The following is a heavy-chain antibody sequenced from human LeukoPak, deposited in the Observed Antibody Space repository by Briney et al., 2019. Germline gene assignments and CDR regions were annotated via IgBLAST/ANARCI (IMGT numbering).Heavy chain of an antibody. CDR3: ARGHHGMEV. J-gene: IGHJ6*02. CDR1: EFSFSDYY. CDR2: ISSSSSDT. V-gene: IGHV3-11*05. Sequence: PGGSLRLSCAASEFSFSDYYMSWIRQAPGKGLEWVSYISSSSSDTDYADSVKGRFTISRDNAKNSLFLQMNSLRAEDTAVYYCARGHHGMEVWGRGTMVTVSS.